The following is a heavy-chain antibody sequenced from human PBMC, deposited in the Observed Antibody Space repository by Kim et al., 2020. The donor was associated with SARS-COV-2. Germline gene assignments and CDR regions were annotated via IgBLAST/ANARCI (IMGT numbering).Heavy chain of an antibody. D-gene: IGHD6-19*01. V-gene: IGHV3-30-3*01. J-gene: IGHJ4*02. CDR1: GFTFSSYA. CDR3: ARVRSGWYFPGFDY. Sequence: GGSLRLSCAASGFTFSSYAMHWVRQAPGKGLEWVAVISYDGSNKYYADSVKGRFTISRDNSKNMLYLQMNSLRAEDTAVYYCARVRSGWYFPGFDYWGQ. CDR2: ISYDGSNK.